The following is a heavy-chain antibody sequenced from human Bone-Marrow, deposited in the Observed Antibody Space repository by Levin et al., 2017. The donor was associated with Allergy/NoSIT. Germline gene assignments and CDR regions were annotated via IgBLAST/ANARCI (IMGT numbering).Heavy chain of an antibody. V-gene: IGHV3-7*01. Sequence: PGGSLRLSCVASGFTFSKYWMSWVRQAPGKGLEWVANINQDGSDKNYVDSVKGRFTISRDNAKNSLSLQMNNLRAEDTAVYFGARDVEVRGVTIRTYYYYGLDVWGEGTTVTVSS. J-gene: IGHJ6*04. D-gene: IGHD3-10*01. CDR1: GFTFSKYW. CDR2: INQDGSDK. CDR3: ARDVEVRGVTIRTYYYYGLDV.